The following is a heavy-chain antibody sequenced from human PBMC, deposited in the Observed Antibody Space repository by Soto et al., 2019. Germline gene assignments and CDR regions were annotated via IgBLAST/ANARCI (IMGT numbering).Heavy chain of an antibody. J-gene: IGHJ6*02. CDR3: ARGGTEHSSSHKFGFDV. V-gene: IGHV4-31*03. Sequence: PSETLSLTCTVSGGSIRNGGYNWTWIRQLPGKGLEWIGYVYYRGGAYYNPSLQSRVTISLDTSKTQFSMKLKSVNAADTAAYYCARGGTEHSSSHKFGFDVWGQGTTVTVSS. CDR1: GGSIRNGGYN. CDR2: VYYRGGA. D-gene: IGHD6-13*01.